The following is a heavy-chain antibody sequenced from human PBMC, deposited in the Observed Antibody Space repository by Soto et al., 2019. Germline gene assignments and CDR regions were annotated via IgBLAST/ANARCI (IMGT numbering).Heavy chain of an antibody. CDR2: IFYSGST. CDR3: ARAPGAYFDY. Sequence: QVQLQESGPGLVKPSQTLSLTCTVSGGSISSGGYYWSWIRQHPEKGLEWIGYIFYSGSTYYNPSINSRVTIAVDTSKTQFSLKLRSVTAADTAVYYCARAPGAYFDYWGQGTLVTVSS. CDR1: GGSISSGGYY. J-gene: IGHJ4*02. V-gene: IGHV4-31*03.